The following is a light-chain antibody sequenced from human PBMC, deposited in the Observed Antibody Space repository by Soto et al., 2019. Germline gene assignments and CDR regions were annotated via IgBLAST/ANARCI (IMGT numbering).Light chain of an antibody. Sequence: EIVMTQSPPALSGSPGESAALSCGGSQSVSSSYLAWYQQTPGQAPRLLIYDASNRATGIPARLSGSGSGTDFTPTISSLEPEDFAVYYCQQRSNWRGTFGQGTRLEI. CDR3: QQRSNWRGT. CDR1: QSVSSSY. V-gene: IGKV3D-20*02. J-gene: IGKJ5*01. CDR2: DAS.